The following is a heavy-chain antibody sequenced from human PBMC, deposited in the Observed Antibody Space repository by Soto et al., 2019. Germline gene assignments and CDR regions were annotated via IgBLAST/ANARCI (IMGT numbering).Heavy chain of an antibody. Sequence: QVQLVQSGAEVKKPGSSVKVSCKASGGTFSSYAISWVRQAPGQGLEWMGGIIPISGTANYAQKFQGRVTITADKSTRTAYMELSRLRSEDTAVYYCASTVLGTLKAFDYWGQGTLVTVSS. V-gene: IGHV1-69*06. CDR1: GGTFSSYA. CDR3: ASTVLGTLKAFDY. CDR2: IIPISGTA. J-gene: IGHJ4*02. D-gene: IGHD2-15*01.